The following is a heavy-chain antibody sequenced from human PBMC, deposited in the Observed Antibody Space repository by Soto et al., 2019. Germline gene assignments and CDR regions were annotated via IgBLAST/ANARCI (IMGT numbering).Heavy chain of an antibody. V-gene: IGHV1-2*04. D-gene: IGHD6-6*01. CDR1: GYTFTGYY. CDR2: INPNSGGT. Sequence: VASVKVSCKASGYTFTGYYMHWVRQAPGQGLEWMGWINPNSGGTNYAQKFQGWVTMTRDTSISTAYMELSRLRSDDTAVYYCAREKIIAARHGYYYYYYGMDVWGQGTTVTVSS. CDR3: AREKIIAARHGYYYYYYGMDV. J-gene: IGHJ6*02.